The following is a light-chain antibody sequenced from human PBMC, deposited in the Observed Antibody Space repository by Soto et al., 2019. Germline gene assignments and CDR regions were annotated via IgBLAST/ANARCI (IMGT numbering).Light chain of an antibody. CDR2: GAS. CDR3: LRYGNSYT. Sequence: EIVLTQSPGTLSLSPGERATLSCRASQSVSSSFLAWYRQKPGQAPRLLIYGASTRARGIPDRFSGSGSGTDFTLTISRLEREDFAVYYCLRYGNSYTCGQGTKLEIK. CDR1: QSVSSSF. V-gene: IGKV3-20*01. J-gene: IGKJ2*01.